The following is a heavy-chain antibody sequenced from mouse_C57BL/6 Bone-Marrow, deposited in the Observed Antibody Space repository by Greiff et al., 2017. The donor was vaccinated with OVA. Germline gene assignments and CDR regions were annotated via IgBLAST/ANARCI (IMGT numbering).Heavy chain of an antibody. D-gene: IGHD1-1*02. V-gene: IGHV5-6*01. CDR2: ISSGGSST. CDR1: GFTFSSYG. J-gene: IGHJ3*01. CDR3: ARHCGCQFAY. Sequence: EVMLVESGGDLVKPGGSLKLSCAASGFTFSSYGMSWVRQTPDKRLEWVATISSGGSSTYYPDSVKGRSTISRDNAKNTLYLQRSSRKSEDTAMYYCARHCGCQFAYWGQGTLVTVSA.